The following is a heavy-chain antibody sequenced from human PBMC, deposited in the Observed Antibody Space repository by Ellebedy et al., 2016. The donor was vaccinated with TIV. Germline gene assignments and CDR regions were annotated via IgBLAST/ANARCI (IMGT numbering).Heavy chain of an antibody. CDR1: GYTFTSYD. D-gene: IGHD6-19*01. CDR3: GRVPSGYSVGWIIDY. V-gene: IGHV1-8*01. CDR2: VNPGSGST. Sequence: ASVKVSCKASGYTFTSYDINWLRQAPGQGLEWMGWVNPGSGSTGYSHKFQGSVSMTSDPSIRTAYLEMSGLTSDDTAVYYCGRVPSGYSVGWIIDYWGQGTLVTVSS. J-gene: IGHJ4*02.